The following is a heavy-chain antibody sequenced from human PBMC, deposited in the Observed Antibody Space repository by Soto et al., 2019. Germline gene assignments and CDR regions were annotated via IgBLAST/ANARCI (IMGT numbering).Heavy chain of an antibody. V-gene: IGHV4-61*08. D-gene: IGHD3-3*01. J-gene: IGHJ3*02. CDR1: GGSISSGGYY. CDR3: ARWGYLGEDAFDI. CDR2: IYYSGST. Sequence: PSETLSLTCTVSGGSISSGGYYWSWIRQPPGKGLEWIGYIYYSGSTNYNPSLKSRVTISVDTSKNQFSLKLSSVTAADTAVYYCARWGYLGEDAFDIWGQGTMVTVSS.